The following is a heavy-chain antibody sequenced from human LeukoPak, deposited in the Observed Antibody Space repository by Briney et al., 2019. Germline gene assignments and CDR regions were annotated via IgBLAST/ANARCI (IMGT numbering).Heavy chain of an antibody. D-gene: IGHD6-13*01. Sequence: GGSLRLSCVASGFTFNTHGMHWVRQAPGKGLEWVAFIQFDGSKIDYADFVKGRFTISRDNSENTLYLQMNSPGVEDTAVYFCAKWGFIAPTGNPIRESFQHWGQGTLVSVSS. CDR2: IQFDGSKI. CDR1: GFTFNTHG. J-gene: IGHJ1*01. V-gene: IGHV3-30*02. CDR3: AKWGFIAPTGNPIRESFQH.